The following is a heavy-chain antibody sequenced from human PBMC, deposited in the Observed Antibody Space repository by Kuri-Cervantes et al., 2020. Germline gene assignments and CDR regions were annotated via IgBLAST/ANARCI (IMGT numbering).Heavy chain of an antibody. CDR3: ARDSGWYGRDWFDP. V-gene: IGHV3-7*01. J-gene: IGHJ5*02. CDR1: GFTFSSYW. Sequence: GGSLRLSCAASGFTFSSYWMSWVRQAPGKGLEWVANIKQDGSEKYYVDSVKGRFTIPRDNAKNSLYLQMNSLRAEDTAVYYCARDSGWYGRDWFDPWGQGTLVTVSS. CDR2: IKQDGSEK. D-gene: IGHD6-19*01.